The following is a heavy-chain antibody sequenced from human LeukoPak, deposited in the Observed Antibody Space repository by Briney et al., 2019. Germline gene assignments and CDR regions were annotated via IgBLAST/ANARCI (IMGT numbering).Heavy chain of an antibody. CDR3: ARVIGHY. D-gene: IGHD2/OR15-2a*01. V-gene: IGHV3-23*01. CDR2: ISRDGESM. Sequence: GGSLRLSCAASGFTFKDYGMSWVRQTPGKGLEWVSGISRDGESMYYAESVRGRFTISRDNAKNSLYLQMNSLRAEDTAVYYCARVIGHYWGQGTLVTVSS. CDR1: GFTFKDYG. J-gene: IGHJ4*02.